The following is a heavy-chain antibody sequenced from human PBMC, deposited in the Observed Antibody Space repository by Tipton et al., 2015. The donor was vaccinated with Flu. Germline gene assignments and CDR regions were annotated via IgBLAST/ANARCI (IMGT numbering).Heavy chain of an antibody. CDR1: GGSFSGYY. CDR3: ARRDYSNYVSVPKNWFDS. J-gene: IGHJ5*01. Sequence: TLSLTCAVYGGSFSGYYWTWIRQPPGKGLEWIGNIHRSGTAYYNPSLKSRLTISVDTSKNQFSLRLSSVTAADTAVYYCARRDYSNYVSVPKNWFDSWGQGTLVTVSS. CDR2: IHRSGTA. D-gene: IGHD4-11*01. V-gene: IGHV4-34*01.